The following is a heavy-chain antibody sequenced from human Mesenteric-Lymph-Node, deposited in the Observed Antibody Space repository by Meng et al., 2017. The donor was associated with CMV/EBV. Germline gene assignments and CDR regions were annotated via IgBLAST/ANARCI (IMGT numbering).Heavy chain of an antibody. J-gene: IGHJ6*02. D-gene: IGHD4-11*01. CDR1: GFTVNSNY. Sequence: GESLKISCEVSGFTVNSNYMSWVRQAPGKGLEWVSLIYSGGRTYYADSVRGRFTISRDNSKNTLFLQMNSLRAEDTAVYYCAGETGLPNGMDVWGQGTTVTVSS. V-gene: IGHV3-53*01. CDR3: AGETGLPNGMDV. CDR2: IYSGGRT.